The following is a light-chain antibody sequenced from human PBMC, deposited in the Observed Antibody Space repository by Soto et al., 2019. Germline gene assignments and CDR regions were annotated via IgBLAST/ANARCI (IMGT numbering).Light chain of an antibody. CDR1: SSDVGGYNY. J-gene: IGLJ3*02. CDR2: EVS. V-gene: IGLV2-14*01. Sequence: QSALTQPASVSGSPGQSITISCTGTSSDVGGYNYVSWYQQHPGKAPKLMIYEVSNRPSGVSNRFSGSKSCNTASLTISGVHAEDEAGYYCSPYTSSSPPWVFGGGTKVTVL. CDR3: SPYTSSSPPWV.